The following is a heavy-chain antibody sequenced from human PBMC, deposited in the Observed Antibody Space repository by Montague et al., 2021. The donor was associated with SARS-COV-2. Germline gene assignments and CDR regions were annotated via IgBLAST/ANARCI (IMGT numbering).Heavy chain of an antibody. CDR2: TSYSGST. D-gene: IGHD3-3*01. CDR1: GGSISPYY. CDR3: ARWGEYYDSPYYYYAMDV. J-gene: IGHJ6*02. V-gene: IGHV4-59*12. Sequence: TLSLTCTVSGGSISPYYWSWLRQSPGKGLECIGYTSYSGSTDYNPSLKSRVTISIDTSKNQFSLKLSSVTAADTAVYYCARWGEYYDSPYYYYAMDVWGQGTTVTVSS.